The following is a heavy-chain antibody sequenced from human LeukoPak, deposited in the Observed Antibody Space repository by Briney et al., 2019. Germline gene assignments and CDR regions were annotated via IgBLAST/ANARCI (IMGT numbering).Heavy chain of an antibody. CDR1: GGSISGNY. V-gene: IGHV4-59*08. Sequence: SETLSLTCTVSGGSISGNYWSWIRQPLGKGLEWIGYICYVGSTIYNPSLKSRVTISGDTSKSQFSLQLSSVTAADTAVYYCARIITGTVALDYWGQGTLVTVSS. J-gene: IGHJ4*02. CDR3: ARIITGTVALDY. D-gene: IGHD1-14*01. CDR2: ICYVGST.